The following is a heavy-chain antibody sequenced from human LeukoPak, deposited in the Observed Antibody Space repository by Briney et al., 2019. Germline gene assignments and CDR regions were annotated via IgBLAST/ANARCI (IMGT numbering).Heavy chain of an antibody. Sequence: SETLSLTCTVSGGSIRSYYWSWIRQPPGKGLEWIGYIYYSGTTNYNPSLKSRVTISVDTSKKQFSLKLTSATAADTAVYYCARGDDYKSTLFDYWGQGTLVTVSS. CDR2: IYYSGTT. CDR3: ARGDDYKSTLFDY. V-gene: IGHV4-59*01. CDR1: GGSIRSYY. D-gene: IGHD5-12*01. J-gene: IGHJ4*02.